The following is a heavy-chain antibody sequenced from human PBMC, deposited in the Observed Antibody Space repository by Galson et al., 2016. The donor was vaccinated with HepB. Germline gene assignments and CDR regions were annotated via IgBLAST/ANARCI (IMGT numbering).Heavy chain of an antibody. D-gene: IGHD1-26*01. Sequence: SVKVSCKASGYTFTGYYMHWVRQAPGQGLEWMGWINPNSGVTNYAQKFQGWVTMTRDTSISTAYMELSRLKSDDTAVYYCARASDGRVFDYWGQGTLVTVSS. J-gene: IGHJ4*02. V-gene: IGHV1-2*04. CDR2: INPNSGVT. CDR3: ARASDGRVFDY. CDR1: GYTFTGYY.